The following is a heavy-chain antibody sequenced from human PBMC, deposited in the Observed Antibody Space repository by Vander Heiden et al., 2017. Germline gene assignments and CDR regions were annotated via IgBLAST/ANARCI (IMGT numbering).Heavy chain of an antibody. Sequence: QLQLQESSPGLVKPSETLSLTSTVSGGSISSSSYYWGWIRQPPGKGLEWIGSIYYSGSTYYNPSLKSRVTISVDTSKNQFSLKLSSVTAADTAVYYCARQGVHYDSSGYYYQYFQHWGQGTLVTVSS. CDR1: GGSISSSSYY. V-gene: IGHV4-39*01. CDR2: IYYSGST. D-gene: IGHD3-22*01. J-gene: IGHJ1*01. CDR3: ARQGVHYDSSGYYYQYFQH.